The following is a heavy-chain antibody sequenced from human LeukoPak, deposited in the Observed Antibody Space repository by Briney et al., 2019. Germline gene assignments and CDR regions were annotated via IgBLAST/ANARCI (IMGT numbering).Heavy chain of an antibody. CDR1: GGSISNYY. CDR2: IYTSGST. D-gene: IGHD3-9*01. J-gene: IGHJ4*02. Sequence: PSETLSLTCTVSGGSISNYYWSRIRQPAGKGLEWTGHIYTSGSTNYNPSLKSRVTMSVDTSKNQFSLNLSSVTAADTAVYYCARGGVDWTFDYWGQGTLVTVSS. CDR3: ARGGVDWTFDY. V-gene: IGHV4-4*07.